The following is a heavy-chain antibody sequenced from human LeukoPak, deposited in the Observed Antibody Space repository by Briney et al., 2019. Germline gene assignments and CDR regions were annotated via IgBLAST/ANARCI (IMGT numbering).Heavy chain of an antibody. D-gene: IGHD1-26*01. CDR2: INPNSGGT. J-gene: IGHJ4*02. CDR3: ARVIVGATIVRLYDY. CDR1: GYTFTSYY. Sequence: ASVKVSCKASGYTFTSYYMHWVRQAPGQGLEWMGWINPNSGGTNYAQKFQGRVTMTRDTSISTAYMELSRLRSDDTAVYYCARVIVGATIVRLYDYWGQGTLVTVSS. V-gene: IGHV1-2*02.